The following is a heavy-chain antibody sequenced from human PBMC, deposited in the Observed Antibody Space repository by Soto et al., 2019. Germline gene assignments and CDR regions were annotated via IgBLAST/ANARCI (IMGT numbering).Heavy chain of an antibody. D-gene: IGHD2-2*01. Sequence: SETLSLTCTVSGGSISSSSYYWGWIRQPPGKGLEWIGSIYYSGSTYYNPSLKSRVTISVDTSKNQFSLKLSSVTAADTAVYYCARLVVVVPAASNYYYMDVWGKGTTVTVSS. J-gene: IGHJ6*03. V-gene: IGHV4-39*01. CDR2: IYYSGST. CDR1: GGSISSSSYY. CDR3: ARLVVVVPAASNYYYMDV.